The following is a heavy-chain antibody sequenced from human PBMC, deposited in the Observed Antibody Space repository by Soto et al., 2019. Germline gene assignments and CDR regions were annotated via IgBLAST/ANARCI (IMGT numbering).Heavy chain of an antibody. Sequence: GGSLRRSCAASGFTFSSYAMSWVRQAPGKGLEWVSAISGSGGSTYYADSVKGRFTISRDNSKNTLYLQMNSLRAEDKAVYYCAKGARPSDSKWFGEPRNWFDPWCQGTLVPVS. CDR2: ISGSGGST. CDR1: GFTFSSYA. J-gene: IGHJ5*02. V-gene: IGHV3-23*01. CDR3: AKGARPSDSKWFGEPRNWFDP. D-gene: IGHD3-10*01.